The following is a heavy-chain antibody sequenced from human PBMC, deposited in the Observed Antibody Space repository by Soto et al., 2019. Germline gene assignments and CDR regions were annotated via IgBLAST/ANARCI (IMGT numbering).Heavy chain of an antibody. CDR1: GYTFRSYG. Sequence: GASVKVSCKASGYTFRSYGISWVRQAPGQGLEWMGWISGYNGNTHYSQKFQGKVTMTTDTSTSTAYMELRNLRSDDTAVYYCAKADSNYAGRFSYYYMDFRGTGTTVTVSS. V-gene: IGHV1-18*01. CDR3: AKADSNYAGRFSYYYMDF. D-gene: IGHD4-4*01. J-gene: IGHJ6*03. CDR2: ISGYNGNT.